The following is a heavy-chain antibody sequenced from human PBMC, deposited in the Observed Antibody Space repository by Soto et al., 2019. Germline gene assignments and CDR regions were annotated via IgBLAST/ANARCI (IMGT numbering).Heavy chain of an antibody. J-gene: IGHJ4*02. CDR1: GFTFSSYA. CDR2: ISGSGGST. D-gene: IGHD3-3*01. CDR3: AKARAQYYDFWSGYPVDY. Sequence: VQLLESGGGLVQPGGSLRLSCAASGFTFSSYAMSWVRQAPGKGLEWVSAISGSGGSTYYADSVKGRFTTSRDNSKNTLYLQMNSLRAEDTAVYYCAKARAQYYDFWSGYPVDYWGQGTLVTVSS. V-gene: IGHV3-23*01.